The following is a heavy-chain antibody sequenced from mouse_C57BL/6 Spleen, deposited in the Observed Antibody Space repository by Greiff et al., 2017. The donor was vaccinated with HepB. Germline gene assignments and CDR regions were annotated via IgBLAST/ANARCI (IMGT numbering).Heavy chain of an antibody. V-gene: IGHV3-6*01. J-gene: IGHJ1*03. Sequence: EVKLVESGPGLVKPSQSLSLTCSVTGYSITSGYYWNWIRQFPGNKLEWMGYISYDGSNNYNPSLKNRISITRDTSKNQFFLKLNSVTTEDTATYYCARDITTVEVWYFDVWGTGTTVTVSS. CDR1: GYSITSGYY. CDR2: ISYDGSN. CDR3: ARDITTVEVWYFDV. D-gene: IGHD1-1*01.